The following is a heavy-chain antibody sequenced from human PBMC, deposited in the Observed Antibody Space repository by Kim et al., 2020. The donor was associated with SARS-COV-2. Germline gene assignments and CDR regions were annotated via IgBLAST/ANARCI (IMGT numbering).Heavy chain of an antibody. Sequence: GGSLRLSCTPSGFTFSNTWMSWVRQAPGKGLEWLGRLRSNADGGTAEYAAPLKGRFTFSRDDSKDTLYLHVNSLKIEDTAVYYCTTDTGSGWSSTVDYWGQGTLVNVSS. CDR1: GFTFSNTW. V-gene: IGHV3-15*01. CDR3: TTDTGSGWSSTVDY. D-gene: IGHD6-19*01. CDR2: LRSNADGGTA. J-gene: IGHJ4*02.